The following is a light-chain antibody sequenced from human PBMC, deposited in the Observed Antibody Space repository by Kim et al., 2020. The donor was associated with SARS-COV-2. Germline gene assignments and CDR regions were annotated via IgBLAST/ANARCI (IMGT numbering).Light chain of an antibody. J-gene: IGLJ1*01. Sequence: QAITLSSTGTSGVIGGSNYVSGYQRPPDTAPKLIMYEVYNRPSGVSNRFSGSVSGNTAALTISGLQTEDEAEYYCSSYRERCPLDVFGTGTKVTVL. V-gene: IGLV2-14*01. CDR2: EVY. CDR1: SGVIGGSNY. CDR3: SSYRERCPLDV.